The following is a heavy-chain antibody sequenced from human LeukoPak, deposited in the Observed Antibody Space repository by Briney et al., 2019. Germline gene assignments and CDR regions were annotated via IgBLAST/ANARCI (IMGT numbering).Heavy chain of an antibody. CDR1: GFTFSDYY. J-gene: IGHJ6*02. V-gene: IGHV3-11*06. CDR2: ISTSGTYT. D-gene: IGHD2-15*01. Sequence: PGGSLRLSCAASGFTFSDYYMTWIRQAPGKGLECVSDISTSGTYTNYADSVKCRFTISRDNAENSLFLQMHSLRAEDTAVYYCATSRYCYGGTCSSDYFYFGLDVWGQGTTVTVSS. CDR3: ATSRYCYGGTCSSDYFYFGLDV.